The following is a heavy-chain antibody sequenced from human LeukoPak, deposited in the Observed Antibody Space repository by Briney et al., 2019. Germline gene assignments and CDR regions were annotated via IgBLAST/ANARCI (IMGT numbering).Heavy chain of an antibody. J-gene: IGHJ3*02. CDR1: GYTFTSYA. Sequence: ASVKVSCKASGYTFTSYAMNWVRQAPGQGLEWMGWINPNSGGTNYAQKFQGWVTMTRDTSISTAYMELSRLRSDDTAVYYCARVRNGNGYGFSQDAFDIWGQGTMVTVSS. D-gene: IGHD5-18*01. CDR2: INPNSGGT. V-gene: IGHV1-2*04. CDR3: ARVRNGNGYGFSQDAFDI.